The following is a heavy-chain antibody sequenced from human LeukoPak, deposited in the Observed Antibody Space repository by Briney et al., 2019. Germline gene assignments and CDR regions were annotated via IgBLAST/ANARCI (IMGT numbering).Heavy chain of an antibody. J-gene: IGHJ5*02. Sequence: SETLSLTCTVSGYSISSGYYWGWIRQPPGKGLEWIGNIHHDGITYYNPSLKSRVTISLDPSKNQFSLKLTSVAAADTALYHCARVHYYDASDYSTSNWFDPWGQGTLVTVSS. CDR1: GYSISSGYY. V-gene: IGHV4-38-2*02. D-gene: IGHD3-22*01. CDR3: ARVHYYDASDYSTSNWFDP. CDR2: IHHDGIT.